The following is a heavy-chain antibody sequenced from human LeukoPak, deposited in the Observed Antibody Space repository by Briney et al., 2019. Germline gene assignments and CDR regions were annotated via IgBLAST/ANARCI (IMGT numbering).Heavy chain of an antibody. D-gene: IGHD3-10*01. J-gene: IGHJ4*02. CDR3: ARVLLWFGGHFDY. CDR2: IYYSGST. CDR1: GGSISSGDYY. Sequence: SQTLSLTCTVSGGSISSGDYYWSWIRQPPGKGLEWIGYIYYSGSTYYNPSLKSRVTISVDTSKNQFSLELSSVTAADTAVYYCARVLLWFGGHFDYWGQGTLVTVSS. V-gene: IGHV4-30-4*01.